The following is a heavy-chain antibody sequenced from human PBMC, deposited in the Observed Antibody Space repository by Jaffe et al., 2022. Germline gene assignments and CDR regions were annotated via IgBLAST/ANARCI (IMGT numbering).Heavy chain of an antibody. CDR1: GFTSTSYW. CDR3: VRLGTRIALTGSRAFDI. J-gene: IGHJ3*02. Sequence: EVQLVQSGAEVKKPGESLKISCQGFGFTSTSYWIGWVRQLPGKGLEWMAIIFLGDSDTRYSPSFQGQVTISDDKSTTTAYLQWGSLKASDTAMYYCVRLGTRIALTGSRAFDIWGQGTMVTVSS. D-gene: IGHD6-19*01. V-gene: IGHV5-51*03. CDR2: IFLGDSDT.